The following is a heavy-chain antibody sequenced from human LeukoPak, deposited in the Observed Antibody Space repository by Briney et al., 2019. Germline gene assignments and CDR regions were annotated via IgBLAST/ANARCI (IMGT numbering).Heavy chain of an antibody. J-gene: IGHJ4*02. CDR3: ARGDIPDY. Sequence: SETLSLTCTVSGGSISSSSYYWGWIRQPPGKGLEWIGSIYYSGSTYYNPSLKSRVTISVDTSKNQFSLKLNSVTTTDTAVYYYARGDIPDYWGQGTLVTVSS. CDR1: GGSISSSSYY. CDR2: IYYSGST. D-gene: IGHD2-2*02. V-gene: IGHV4-39*07.